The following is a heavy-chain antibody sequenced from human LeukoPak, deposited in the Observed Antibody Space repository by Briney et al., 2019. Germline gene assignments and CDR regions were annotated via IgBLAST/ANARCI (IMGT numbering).Heavy chain of an antibody. J-gene: IGHJ4*02. CDR3: AKDLRYGQYFDY. Sequence: GGTLRLSCAASGFTFSSYGMSWVRQAPGKGLEWVSAISGSGGSTYYAHSVKGRFTISIDNSKNTLYLQMNSLRAEDTAVYYCAKDLRYGQYFDYWGQGTLVTVSS. V-gene: IGHV3-23*01. CDR2: ISGSGGST. D-gene: IGHD4-17*01. CDR1: GFTFSSYG.